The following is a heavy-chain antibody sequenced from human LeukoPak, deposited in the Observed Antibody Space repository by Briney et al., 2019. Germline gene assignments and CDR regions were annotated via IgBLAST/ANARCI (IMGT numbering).Heavy chain of an antibody. CDR2: LSSGSTYM. CDR3: ARGDYDFWSGYLYPHFDY. V-gene: IGHV3-21*01. Sequence: GGSLRLSCAASGFTFISDTMNWVRQAPGKGLEWVSSLSSGSTYMYYADSVKGRFTISRDNAKNSLYLQMNSLRAEDTAVYYCARGDYDFWSGYLYPHFDYWGQGTLVTVSS. D-gene: IGHD3-3*01. CDR1: GFTFISDT. J-gene: IGHJ4*02.